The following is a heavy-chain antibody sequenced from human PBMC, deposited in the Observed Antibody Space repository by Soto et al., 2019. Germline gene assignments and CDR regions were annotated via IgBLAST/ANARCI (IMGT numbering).Heavy chain of an antibody. J-gene: IGHJ5*02. CDR1: GFTFSDSY. CDR2: INGGGNII. V-gene: IGHV3-11*01. Sequence: GGSLRLSCATSGFTFSDSYMNWIRQAPGRGLEWVSYINGGGNIIFYADSVKGRFTISRDNAKNSLYLEMNNLRVEDTAIYFCARETYCTSSSCYGNCFDTWGQGTQVTVSS. CDR3: ARETYCTSSSCYGNCFDT. D-gene: IGHD2-2*01.